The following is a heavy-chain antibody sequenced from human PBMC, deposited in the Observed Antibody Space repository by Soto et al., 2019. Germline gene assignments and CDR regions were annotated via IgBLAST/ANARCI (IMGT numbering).Heavy chain of an antibody. CDR3: ARISVVPAAMVPYYYYYYMDV. D-gene: IGHD2-2*01. CDR1: GGSISSSSYY. J-gene: IGHJ6*03. Sequence: PSETLSLTCTVSGGSISSSSYYWGWIRQPPGKGLEWIGNVYYGGSTYYNPSLKSRVTISVDTSKNQFSLKLSSVTAADTAVYYCARISVVPAAMVPYYYYYYMDVWGKGTTVTVS. CDR2: VYYGGST. V-gene: IGHV4-39*07.